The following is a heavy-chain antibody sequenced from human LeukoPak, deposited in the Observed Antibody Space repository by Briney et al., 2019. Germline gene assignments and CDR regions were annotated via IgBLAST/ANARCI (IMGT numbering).Heavy chain of an antibody. CDR3: ARDPIHRDDYNAE. CDR2: INYSGTT. CDR1: GGSISNYY. D-gene: IGHD5-24*01. V-gene: IGHV4-59*01. Sequence: SETLSLTCTVSGGSISNYYWSWIRQPPGRGLEWVGSINYSGTTNYNPSLKSRVTMSIDTSKNQVSLKPNSVTAADTAVYYCARDPIHRDDYNAEWGQGVLVSVSS. J-gene: IGHJ4*02.